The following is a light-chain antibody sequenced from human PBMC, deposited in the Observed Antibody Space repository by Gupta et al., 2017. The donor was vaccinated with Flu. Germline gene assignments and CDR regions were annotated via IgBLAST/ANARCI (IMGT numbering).Light chain of an antibody. CDR2: DNT. Sequence: SYVLTQPPSVSVAPGQTAKITCGGDTIGTKSVHWYQQRPGQAPLLVIYDNTDRPSGIPARFSGSTSGNTATLTVSXVXDGDEAXYYCQVWHISSDNLRVFGGGTKLTVL. CDR3: QVWHISSDNLRV. V-gene: IGLV3-21*02. J-gene: IGLJ3*02. CDR1: TIGTKS.